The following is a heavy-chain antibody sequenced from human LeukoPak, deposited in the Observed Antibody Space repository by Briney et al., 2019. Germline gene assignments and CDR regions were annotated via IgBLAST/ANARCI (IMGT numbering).Heavy chain of an antibody. V-gene: IGHV3-48*03. Sequence: SGGALRLSCAASGFTFSDYEMDWVRQSPERGLEWVSYISSRGGTIYYADSVKGRFNISRDNANNSLSLQMNSHRAADTAVYYCAKELTPDRSGFDAFHIWGQGTMVTVSS. CDR3: AKELTPDRSGFDAFHI. CDR2: ISSRGGTI. D-gene: IGHD3-22*01. CDR1: GFTFSDYE. J-gene: IGHJ3*02.